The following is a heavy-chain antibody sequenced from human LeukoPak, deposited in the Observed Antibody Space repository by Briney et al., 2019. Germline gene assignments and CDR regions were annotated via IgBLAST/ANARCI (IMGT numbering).Heavy chain of an antibody. CDR1: GYTFTSYG. CDR3: ARDAQAAGSLDY. J-gene: IGHJ4*02. CDR2: MNPNSGNT. D-gene: IGHD3-10*01. Sequence: ASVKVSCKASGYTFTSYGISWVRQATGQGLEWMGWMNPNSGNTGYAQKFQGRVTMTRNTSISTAYMELRSLRSDDTAVYYCARDAQAAGSLDYWGQGTLVTVSS. V-gene: IGHV1-8*02.